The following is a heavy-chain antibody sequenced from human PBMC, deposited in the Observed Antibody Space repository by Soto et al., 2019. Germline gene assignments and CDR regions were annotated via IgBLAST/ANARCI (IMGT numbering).Heavy chain of an antibody. CDR3: ARGRGSSGSYYYYGIDV. CDR1: GYSFTSYY. Sequence: GASVKVSCKASGYSFTSYYMHWVRQAPGQGLEWMGIINPSGGSTSYAQKFQGRVTMTRDTSTSTVYMELSSLRSEDTAVYYCARGRGSSGSYYYYGIDVWGQGTTVTVSS. D-gene: IGHD6-19*01. J-gene: IGHJ6*02. V-gene: IGHV1-46*01. CDR2: INPSGGST.